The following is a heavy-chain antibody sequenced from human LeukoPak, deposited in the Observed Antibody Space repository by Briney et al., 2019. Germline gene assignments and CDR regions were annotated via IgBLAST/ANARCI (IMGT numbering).Heavy chain of an antibody. V-gene: IGHV3-11*06. CDR1: GFTFSDYY. Sequence: GGSLRLSCAASGFTFSDYYMSWIRQAPGKGLEWVSFISSSSSYTNYAYSVKGRFTISRDNAKNSLYLQMNSLRAEDTAVYYCAGGGPRNYFDYWGQGTLVTVSS. CDR2: ISSSSSYT. J-gene: IGHJ4*02. CDR3: AGGGPRNYFDY.